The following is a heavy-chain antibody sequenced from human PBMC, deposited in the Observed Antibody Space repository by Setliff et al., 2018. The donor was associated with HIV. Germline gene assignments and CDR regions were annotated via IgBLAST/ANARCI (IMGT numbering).Heavy chain of an antibody. CDR2: IYYTGST. V-gene: IGHV4-39*01. D-gene: IGHD1-26*01. Sequence: LSLTCTVSGASISSSSHHWAWIRQPPGKGLEYIGNIYYTGSTHRNPSLESRVATSVDTSKNQFSLKLSSVTAADTAVYYCARIVRWELVATSTFFYYYMDVWGKGTTVTVSS. J-gene: IGHJ6*03. CDR1: GASISSSSHH. CDR3: ARIVRWELVATSTFFYYYMDV.